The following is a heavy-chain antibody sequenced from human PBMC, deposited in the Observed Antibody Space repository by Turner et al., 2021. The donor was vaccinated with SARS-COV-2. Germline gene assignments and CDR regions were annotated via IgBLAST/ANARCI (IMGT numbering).Heavy chain of an antibody. CDR3: ARDRGLSYDFWSAYYESWFDP. V-gene: IGHV3-33*01. Sequence: VQRVESGGGVVRPGRSLSLSCPASGFTFSRYGMHWVRQAPGKGLEWVAVIWYDGSNKYYADAVKGRFTISRDNSKNTLYLQMNSLRAEDTAVYYCARDRGLSYDFWSAYYESWFDPWGQGTLVTVSS. CDR2: IWYDGSNK. J-gene: IGHJ5*02. CDR1: GFTFSRYG. D-gene: IGHD3-3*01.